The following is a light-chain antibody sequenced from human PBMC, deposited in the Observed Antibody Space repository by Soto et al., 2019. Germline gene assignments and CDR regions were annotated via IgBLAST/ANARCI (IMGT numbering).Light chain of an antibody. CDR2: GSS. CDR3: QQYGRSPGYT. CDR1: QSVSSSY. Sequence: EIVLTQSPGTLSLSPGERATLSCRASQSVSSSYLTWYQQKPGQAPRVLVYGSSRRATGIPDRFSGSGSGTAFTLTISRLEPEDFAVYYCQQYGRSPGYTSGQGTKLEIK. V-gene: IGKV3-20*01. J-gene: IGKJ2*01.